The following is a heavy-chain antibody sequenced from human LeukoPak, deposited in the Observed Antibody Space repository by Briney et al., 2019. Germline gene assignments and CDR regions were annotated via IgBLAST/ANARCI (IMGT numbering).Heavy chain of an antibody. J-gene: IGHJ6*03. V-gene: IGHV3-7*03. CDR2: IKQDGSEK. Sequence: PGGSLRLSCAASGFTFSSYWMSWVRQAPGKGLEWVANIKQDGSEKYYVDSVKGRFTISRDSAKNSLYLQMNSLRAEDTALYYCARGYSGYGGYYYYYMDVWAKGPRSPSP. D-gene: IGHD5-12*01. CDR1: GFTFSSYW. CDR3: ARGYSGYGGYYYYYMDV.